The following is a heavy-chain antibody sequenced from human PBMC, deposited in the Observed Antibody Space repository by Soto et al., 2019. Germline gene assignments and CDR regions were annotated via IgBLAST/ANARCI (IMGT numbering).Heavy chain of an antibody. CDR2: INPNSGGT. D-gene: IGHD2-15*01. CDR1: GYTFTGYY. J-gene: IGHJ6*02. Sequence: GASVKVSCKASGYTFTGYYMHWVRQAPGQGHEWMGWINPNSGGTNYAQKFQGWVTMTRDTSISTAYMELSRLRSDDTAVYYCARGGYCSGGSCHAYYYYYGMDVWGQGTTVTVSS. V-gene: IGHV1-2*04. CDR3: ARGGYCSGGSCHAYYYYYGMDV.